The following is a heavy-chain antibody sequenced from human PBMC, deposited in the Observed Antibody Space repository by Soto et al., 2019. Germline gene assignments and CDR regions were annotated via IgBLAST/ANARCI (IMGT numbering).Heavy chain of an antibody. J-gene: IGHJ4*02. CDR3: ARSDGRY. CDR2: IYYTGST. V-gene: IGHV4-34*01. Sequence: SETLSLTCAVYGGSLGGDYWSWIRKTPGQGLEWIGEIYYTGSTKYNPTLKSRVTISLDKSNNQFSLKLSSVTAADTAVYYCARSDGRYWGQGTLVTVSS. CDR1: GGSLGGDY.